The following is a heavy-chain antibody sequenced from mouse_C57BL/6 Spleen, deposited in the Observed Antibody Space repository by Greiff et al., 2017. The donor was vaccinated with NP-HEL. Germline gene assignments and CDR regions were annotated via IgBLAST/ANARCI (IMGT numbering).Heavy chain of an antibody. Sequence: QVQLKQPGTELVKPGASVKLSCKASGYTFTSYWMHWVKQRPGQGLEWIGNINPSNGGTNYNEKFKSKATLTVDKSSSTAYMQLSSLTSEDSAVYYCARSSYDYDGYYAMDYWGQGTSVTVSS. CDR2: INPSNGGT. J-gene: IGHJ4*01. CDR3: ARSSYDYDGYYAMDY. CDR1: GYTFTSYW. D-gene: IGHD2-4*01. V-gene: IGHV1-53*01.